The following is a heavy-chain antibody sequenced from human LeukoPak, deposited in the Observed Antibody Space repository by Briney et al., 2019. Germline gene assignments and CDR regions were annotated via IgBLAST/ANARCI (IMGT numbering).Heavy chain of an antibody. CDR2: INTNTGNP. V-gene: IGHV7-4-1*02. CDR1: GYTFTSYA. Sequence: ASVKVSCKASGYTFTSYAMNWVRQAPGQGLEWMGWINTNTGNPTYAQGFTGRFVFSLDTSVGTAYLQISSLKAEDTAVYYCARDAFVGGSYYMDVWGKGTTVTVSS. CDR3: ARDAFVGGSYYMDV. J-gene: IGHJ6*03. D-gene: IGHD3-16*01.